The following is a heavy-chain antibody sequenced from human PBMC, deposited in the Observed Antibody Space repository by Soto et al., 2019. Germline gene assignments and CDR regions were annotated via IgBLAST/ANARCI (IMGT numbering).Heavy chain of an antibody. V-gene: IGHV5-51*01. J-gene: IGHJ6*02. CDR3: ARSSIAARRYYYYGMDV. CDR2: IYPGDSDT. D-gene: IGHD6-6*01. CDR1: GYSFTSYW. Sequence: RGESLKISCKGSGYSFTSYWIGWVRQMPGKGLEWMGIIYPGDSDTRYSPSFQGQVTISADKSISTAYLQWSSLKASDTAMYYCARSSIAARRYYYYGMDVWGQGTTVTVSS.